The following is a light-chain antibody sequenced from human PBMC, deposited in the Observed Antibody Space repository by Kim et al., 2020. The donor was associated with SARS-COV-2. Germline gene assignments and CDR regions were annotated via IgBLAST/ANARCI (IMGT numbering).Light chain of an antibody. CDR1: RSGIGDND. Sequence: WQAVTSYCGRGRSGIGDNDGQWYQPLQGRAPTTVIYEDSQRPSGVPERFSGAIASYSASASLSISGLEDEDDAYCYCQSCDSNIVFGGGTQLTVL. J-gene: IGLJ2*01. CDR2: EDS. V-gene: IGLV6-57*03. CDR3: QSCDSNIV.